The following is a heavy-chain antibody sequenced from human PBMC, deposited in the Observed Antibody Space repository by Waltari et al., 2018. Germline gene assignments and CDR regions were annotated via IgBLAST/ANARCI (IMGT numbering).Heavy chain of an antibody. CDR2: INPNSGGT. D-gene: IGHD2-2*01. Sequence: QVQLVQSGAEVKKPGASVKVSCKASGYTFTGYYMHWVRPAPGQGLEWMGWINPNSGGTNYAQKFQGRVTMTRDTSISTAYMELSRLRSDDTAVYYCARDGDIVVVPAALEMFLDYWGQGTLVTVSS. CDR3: ARDGDIVVVPAALEMFLDY. V-gene: IGHV1-2*02. J-gene: IGHJ4*02. CDR1: GYTFTGYY.